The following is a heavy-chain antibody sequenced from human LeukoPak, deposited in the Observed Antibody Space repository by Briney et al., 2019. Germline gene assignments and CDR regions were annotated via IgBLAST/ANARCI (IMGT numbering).Heavy chain of an antibody. V-gene: IGHV4-4*07. J-gene: IGHJ4*02. CDR2: IYTSGST. Sequence: PSETLSLTCTVSGGSISSYYWSWIRQPAGKGLEWIGRIYTSGSTNYNPSLKSRVTMSVDTSKNQFSLKLSSVTAADTAVYYCARDSYYDFWSGCLRGYYFDYWGQGTLVTVSS. CDR1: GGSISSYY. CDR3: ARDSYYDFWSGCLRGYYFDY. D-gene: IGHD3-3*01.